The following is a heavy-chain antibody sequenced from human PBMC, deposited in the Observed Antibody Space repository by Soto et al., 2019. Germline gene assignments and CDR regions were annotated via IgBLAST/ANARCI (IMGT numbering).Heavy chain of an antibody. V-gene: IGHV1-69*01. CDR3: ARGWGYDSTDYYYSY. CDR2: LIPIFGTA. CDR1: GGSFNRHT. J-gene: IGHJ4*02. Sequence: QVQLVQSGAEVRKPGSSVRVSCKASGGSFNRHTISWVRQAPGQGLEWMGGLIPIFGTANHAQKFQGRVTIIADESTSTVYMELSSLRSDDTAIYYWARGWGYDSTDYYYSYWGQGTLVIVSS. D-gene: IGHD3-22*01.